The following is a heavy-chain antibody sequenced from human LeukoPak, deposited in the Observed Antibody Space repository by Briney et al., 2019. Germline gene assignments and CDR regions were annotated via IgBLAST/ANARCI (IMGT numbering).Heavy chain of an antibody. CDR3: AREPKRWLQLGYFDY. J-gene: IGHJ4*02. D-gene: IGHD5-24*01. V-gene: IGHV1-69*05. Sequence: GSSVKVSCKASGGTFSSYAISWVRQAPGQGLEWMGRIIPIFGTANYAQKFQGRVTITMDESTSTAYMELSSLRSEDTAVYYCAREPKRWLQLGYFDYWGQGTLVTVSS. CDR2: IIPIFGTA. CDR1: GGTFSSYA.